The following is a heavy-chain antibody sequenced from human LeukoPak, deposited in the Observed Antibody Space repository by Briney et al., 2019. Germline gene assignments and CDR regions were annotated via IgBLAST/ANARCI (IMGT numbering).Heavy chain of an antibody. CDR1: GGSVSSSNYY. V-gene: IGHV4-39*07. CDR3: ARASDWLSFDVFDI. CDR2: IYYSGST. Sequence: PSETLSLTCTVSGGSVSSSNYYWGWIRQPPGKGLEWIGSIYYSGSTYYNPSLKSRVTISVDTSKNHFSLRLSSVTAADTAVYCCARASDWLSFDVFDIWGQGTMVTVSS. J-gene: IGHJ3*02. D-gene: IGHD3/OR15-3a*01.